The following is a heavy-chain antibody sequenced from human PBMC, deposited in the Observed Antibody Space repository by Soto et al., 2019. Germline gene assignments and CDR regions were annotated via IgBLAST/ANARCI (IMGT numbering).Heavy chain of an antibody. V-gene: IGHV4-59*01. D-gene: IGHD3-16*01. CDR1: GGSISSYY. Sequence: SETLSLTCTVSGGSISSYYWSWIRQPPGKGLEWIGYIYYSGSTNYNPSLKSRVIISVDTSKNQFFLKLTSVTAADTAMYYCAKTKEGGFDPWGQGILVTVSS. CDR2: IYYSGST. CDR3: AKTKEGGFDP. J-gene: IGHJ5*02.